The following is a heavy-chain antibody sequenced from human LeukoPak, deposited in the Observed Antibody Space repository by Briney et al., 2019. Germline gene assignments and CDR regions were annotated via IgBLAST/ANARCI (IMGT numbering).Heavy chain of an antibody. D-gene: IGHD3-3*01. Sequence: ASVKVSCKASEYTFTSYYMHWVRLAPGQGLEWMGIINPSGGSTSYAQKFQGRVTMTRDMSTSTVYMELSSLRSEDTAVYYCARDVRITIFGVVITGYDAFDIWGQGTMVTVSS. CDR3: ARDVRITIFGVVITGYDAFDI. CDR1: EYTFTSYY. CDR2: INPSGGST. V-gene: IGHV1-46*01. J-gene: IGHJ3*02.